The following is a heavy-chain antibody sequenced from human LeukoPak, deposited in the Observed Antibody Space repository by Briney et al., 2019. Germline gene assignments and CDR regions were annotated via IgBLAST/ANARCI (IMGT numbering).Heavy chain of an antibody. Sequence: PSQTLSLTCTVSGGSISSGGYYWSWICQHPGKGLEWIGYIYYSGSTYYNPSLKSRVTISVDTSKNQFSLKLSSVTAADTAVYCCRVFEDTMHYGMDVWGQGTTVTVSS. V-gene: IGHV4-31*03. D-gene: IGHD3-16*02. CDR1: GGSISSGGYY. CDR2: IYYSGST. CDR3: RVFEDTMHYGMDV. J-gene: IGHJ6*02.